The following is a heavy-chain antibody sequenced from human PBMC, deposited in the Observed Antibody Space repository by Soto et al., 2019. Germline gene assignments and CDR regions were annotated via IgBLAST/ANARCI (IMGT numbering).Heavy chain of an antibody. Sequence: GGSLRLSCAASGFTFSSYAMSWVRQAPGKGLEWVSAISGSGGSTYYADSVKGRFTISRDNSKNTLYLQMNSLRAEDTAVSYCAKPSIAASGIYYDYYGMDDWGQGTTVTVSS. CDR1: GFTFSSYA. D-gene: IGHD6-13*01. V-gene: IGHV3-23*01. CDR2: ISGSGGST. J-gene: IGHJ6*02. CDR3: AKPSIAASGIYYDYYGMDD.